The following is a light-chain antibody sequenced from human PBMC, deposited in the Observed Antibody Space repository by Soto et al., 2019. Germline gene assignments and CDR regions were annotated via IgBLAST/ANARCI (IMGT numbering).Light chain of an antibody. J-gene: IGKJ5*01. V-gene: IGKV1-13*02. CDR3: QQFNSYPLT. CDR1: QVISNT. Sequence: AIQLTQSPSSLSASVGDRVTITCRASQVISNTLAWYQQKPGKVPQLLIFDASTLESGVPPSFSGSGSGTDFTLTISSLQPEDFATYFCQQFNSYPLTFGQGTRLEIK. CDR2: DAS.